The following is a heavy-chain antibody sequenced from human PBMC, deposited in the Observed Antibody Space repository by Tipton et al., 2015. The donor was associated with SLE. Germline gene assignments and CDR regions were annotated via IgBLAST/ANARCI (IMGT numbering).Heavy chain of an antibody. D-gene: IGHD6-13*01. V-gene: IGHV3-11*04. CDR3: AREFLAAAGTCDY. J-gene: IGHJ4*02. CDR1: GFTFSDYY. CDR2: ISSSSSTI. Sequence: SLRLSCAASGFTFSDYYMSWIRQAPGKGLEWVSYISSSSSTIYYADSVKGRFTISRDNAKNSLYLQMNSLRAEDTAVYYCAREFLAAAGTCDYWGQGTLVTVSS.